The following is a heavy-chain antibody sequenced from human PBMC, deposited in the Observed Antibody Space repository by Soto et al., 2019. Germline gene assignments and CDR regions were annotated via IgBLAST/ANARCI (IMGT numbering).Heavy chain of an antibody. J-gene: IGHJ4*02. D-gene: IGHD6-13*01. CDR1: SYSILGLPYY. CDR2: IFHDGYI. V-gene: IGHV4-39*01. CDR3: ARLQTAVPHY. Sequence: SDTLTLNCDIDSYSILGLPYYWGWIRQPPGKRLEWIGSIFHDGYIVYTPSCKSRVTISVDTSKKHFSLKLTSVAAADTAIYFCARLQTAVPHYWGQG.